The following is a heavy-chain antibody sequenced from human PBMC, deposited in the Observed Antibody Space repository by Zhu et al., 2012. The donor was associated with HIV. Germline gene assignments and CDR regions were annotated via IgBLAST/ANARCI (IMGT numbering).Heavy chain of an antibody. V-gene: IGHV3-23*01. CDR3: AKNGGFAPDVKLVDV. CDR2: VSGTGGST. D-gene: IGHD3-16*01. CDR1: GFTFSSYA. Sequence: EVQVLESGGGLVQPGGSLRLSCVASGFTFSSYAMSWVRQARGKGLEWVSLVSGTGGSTFYADSVKGRFTISRDNSKNTLYLQMNSPRVEDTAAYYCAKNGGFAPDVKLVDVWGKGTTVTVS. J-gene: IGHJ6*03.